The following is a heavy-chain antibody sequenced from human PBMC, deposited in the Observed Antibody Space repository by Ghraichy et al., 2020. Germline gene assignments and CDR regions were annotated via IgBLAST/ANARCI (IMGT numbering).Heavy chain of an antibody. CDR2: ISAYNGNT. D-gene: IGHD6-19*01. CDR3: ARVPVYSGWYNYYGMDV. CDR1: GYTFTSYG. Sequence: ASVKVSCKASGYTFTSYGISWVRQAPGQGLEWMGWISAYNGNTNYAQKLQGRVTMTTDTSASTAYMELRSLRSDDTAVYYCARVPVYSGWYNYYGMDVWGQGTTVTVSS. J-gene: IGHJ6*02. V-gene: IGHV1-18*01.